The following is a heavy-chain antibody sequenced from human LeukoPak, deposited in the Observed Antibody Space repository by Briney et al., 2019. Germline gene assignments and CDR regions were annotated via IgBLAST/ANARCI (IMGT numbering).Heavy chain of an antibody. V-gene: IGHV3-9*01. CDR2: ISWNSRTI. CDR3: AELGITMIGGV. J-gene: IGHJ6*04. D-gene: IGHD3-10*02. CDR1: GFIFDDYA. Sequence: PGGSLRLSCTASGFIFDDYAMVWVRRVPGKGLEWVSGISWNSRTIGYADSVKGRFTISRDNAKNSLYLQMNSLRAEDTAVYYCAELGITMIGGVWGKGTTVTISS.